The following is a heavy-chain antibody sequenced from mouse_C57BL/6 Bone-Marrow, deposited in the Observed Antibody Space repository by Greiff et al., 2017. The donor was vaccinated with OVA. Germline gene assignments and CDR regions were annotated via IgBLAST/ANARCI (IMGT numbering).Heavy chain of an antibody. CDR3: ARRGVLPWYFDV. CDR1: GYTFTSYW. V-gene: IGHV1-64*01. D-gene: IGHD2-14*01. CDR2: IHPNSGST. J-gene: IGHJ1*03. Sequence: QVQLQQPEAELVKPGASVKLSCKASGYTFTSYWMHWVKQRPGQGLEWIGMIHPNSGSTNYNEKFKSKATLTVDKSSSTAYMQLSSLTSEDSAVYYCARRGVLPWYFDVWGTGTTVTVSS.